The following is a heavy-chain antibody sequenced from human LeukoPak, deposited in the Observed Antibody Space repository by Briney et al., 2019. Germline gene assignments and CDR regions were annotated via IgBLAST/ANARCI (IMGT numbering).Heavy chain of an antibody. D-gene: IGHD3-16*01. V-gene: IGHV3-53*01. J-gene: IGHJ4*02. CDR2: IYSGGST. Sequence: GGSLRLSCAASGFMFSSNWMSWVRLAPGKGLEWVSVIYSGGSTYHADSVKGRFTISRDNSKNTLYLQMNSLRAEDTAVYYCARGATRGPLGYWGQGTLVTVSS. CDR3: ARGATRGPLGY. CDR1: GFMFSSNW.